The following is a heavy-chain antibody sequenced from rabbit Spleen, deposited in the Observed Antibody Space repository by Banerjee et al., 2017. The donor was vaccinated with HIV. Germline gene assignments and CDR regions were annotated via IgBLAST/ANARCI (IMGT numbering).Heavy chain of an antibody. CDR1: GVSCSNNYY. J-gene: IGHJ4*01. CDR3: VREVYHILGL. V-gene: IGHV1S40*01. Sequence: QSLEESGGDLVKPGASLTLTCTASGVSCSNNYYMCWVRQAPGKGLEWIACIDVIRSGSTYYASWVNGRFTISRDNAQNTLYLQLNSLTAADTTTYFCVREVYHILGLWGPGTLVTVS. CDR2: IDVIRSGST. D-gene: IGHD1-1*01.